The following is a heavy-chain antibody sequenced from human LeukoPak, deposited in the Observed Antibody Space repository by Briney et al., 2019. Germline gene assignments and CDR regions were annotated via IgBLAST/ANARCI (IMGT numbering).Heavy chain of an antibody. Sequence: TGGSLRLSCAASGFTFSSYAMGWVRQAPGKGLEWVSAISGSGGSTYYADSVKGRFTISRDNSKNTLYLQMNSLRAEDTAVYYCAKSPRDGYNFAYWGQGTLVTVSS. J-gene: IGHJ4*02. CDR1: GFTFSSYA. CDR3: AKSPRDGYNFAY. V-gene: IGHV3-23*01. CDR2: ISGSGGST. D-gene: IGHD5-24*01.